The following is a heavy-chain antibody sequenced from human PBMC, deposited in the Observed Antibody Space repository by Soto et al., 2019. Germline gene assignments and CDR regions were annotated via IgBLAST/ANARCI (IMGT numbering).Heavy chain of an antibody. CDR1: GFTFSSSG. D-gene: IGHD3-9*01. CDR2: IWSDGGDQ. CDR3: ARQKGGYYDILTGYSSYYYYYMDV. V-gene: IGHV3-33*01. Sequence: PGGSLRLSCAASGFTFSSSGMHWVRQAPGKGPEWVAVIWSDGGDQYYADSVKGRFTISRDNSKNTLYLQMSSPRVEDTAVYYCARQKGGYYDILTGYSSYYYYYMDVWGKGTTVTVSS. J-gene: IGHJ6*03.